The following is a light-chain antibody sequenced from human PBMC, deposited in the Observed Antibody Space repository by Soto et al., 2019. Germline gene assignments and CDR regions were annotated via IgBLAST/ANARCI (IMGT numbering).Light chain of an antibody. V-gene: IGKV3-11*01. J-gene: IGKJ2*01. CDR3: QQRSNWPPYT. CDR1: QSVSNY. Sequence: EIVLTQSPATLSLSPGERATLSCRASQSVSNYLAWYQQKPGQAPRLLIYDASNRATGIPARFSGSGSGTDFTLTISSLEPDDFAVYYCQQRSNWPPYTFGQRTKLEIK. CDR2: DAS.